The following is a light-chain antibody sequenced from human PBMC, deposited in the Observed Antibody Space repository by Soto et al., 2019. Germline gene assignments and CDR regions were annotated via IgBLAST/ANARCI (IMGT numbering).Light chain of an antibody. J-gene: IGKJ3*01. Sequence: EIVLTQSPATLSLSPGERATLACRASQSVSSYLAWYQQKPGQAPRLLIYDASNRATGIPARFSGSGSGTDSTLTISILEPEDFAVYYCQQRSNWPLLFTFGPGTKVDIK. CDR2: DAS. CDR3: QQRSNWPLLFT. V-gene: IGKV3-11*01. CDR1: QSVSSY.